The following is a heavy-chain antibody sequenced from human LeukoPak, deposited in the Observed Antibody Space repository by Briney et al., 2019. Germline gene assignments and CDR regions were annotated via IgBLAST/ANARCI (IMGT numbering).Heavy chain of an antibody. CDR2: IYYSGST. CDR3: ARRSQIAARHYYYYYMDV. V-gene: IGHV4-59*01. CDR1: GGSISSYY. Sequence: SETLSLTCTVSGGSISSYYWNWIRQPPGKGLEWIGYIYYSGSTNYNPSLKSRVTISVDTSKNQFSLKLSSVTAADTAVYYCARRSQIAARHYYYYYMDVWGKGTTVTVSS. D-gene: IGHD6-6*01. J-gene: IGHJ6*03.